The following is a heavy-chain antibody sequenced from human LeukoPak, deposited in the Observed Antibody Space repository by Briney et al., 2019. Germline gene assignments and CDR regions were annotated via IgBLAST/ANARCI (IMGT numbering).Heavy chain of an antibody. V-gene: IGHV3-21*01. D-gene: IGHD4-11*01. CDR2: ISSSSSYI. CDR1: GFTFSSYS. CDR3: ARAGGYGNNLGFDP. Sequence: GGSQRLSCAASGFTFSSYSMNWVRQAPGKGLEWVSSISSSSSYIYYADSVKGRFTISRDNAKNSLYLQMNSLRAEDTAVHYCARAGGYGNNLGFDPWGQGTLVTVSS. J-gene: IGHJ5*02.